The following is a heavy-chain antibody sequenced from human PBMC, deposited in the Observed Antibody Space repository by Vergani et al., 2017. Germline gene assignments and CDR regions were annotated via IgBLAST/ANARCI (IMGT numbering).Heavy chain of an antibody. V-gene: IGHV3-21*01. CDR3: ARDAKNWGRDAFDV. CDR1: GSTFSSYS. CDR2: ISSSSSYI. J-gene: IGHJ3*01. Sequence: EVQLVESGGGLVKPGGSLRLSCAASGSTFSSYSMNWVRQAPGKGLEWVSSISSSSSYIYYADSVKGRFTISRDNAKNSLCLQMNSLRAEDTAVYYCARDAKNWGRDAFDVWGQGTMVTVSS. D-gene: IGHD7-27*01.